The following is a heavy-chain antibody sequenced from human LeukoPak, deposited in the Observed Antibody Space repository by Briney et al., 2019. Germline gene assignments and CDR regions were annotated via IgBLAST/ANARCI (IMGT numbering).Heavy chain of an antibody. Sequence: QPGGSLRLSGAASGFTFSSYAMHWVRQAPGKGLEYVSAISSNGGSTYYANSVKGRFTISRDNSKNTLYLQMGSLRAEDMAVCYCARGSGEDVDIATPNWGQGTLVTVSS. CDR3: ARGSGEDVDIATPN. J-gene: IGHJ4*02. CDR2: ISSNGGST. CDR1: GFTFSSYA. V-gene: IGHV3-64*01. D-gene: IGHD5-12*01.